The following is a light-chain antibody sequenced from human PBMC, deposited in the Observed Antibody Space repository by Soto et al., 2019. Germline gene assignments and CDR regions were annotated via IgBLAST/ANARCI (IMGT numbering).Light chain of an antibody. CDR2: EDY. Sequence: NFMLTQPHSVSESPGKTVTISCTRSSGSIASNYVQWYQQRPGSSPTTVIYEDYQRPSGVPDRFSGSIDSSSNSASLTISGLETEDEAAYYCQSYDATNQVFGGGTKVTVL. CDR3: QSYDATNQV. CDR1: SGSIASNY. V-gene: IGLV6-57*01. J-gene: IGLJ3*02.